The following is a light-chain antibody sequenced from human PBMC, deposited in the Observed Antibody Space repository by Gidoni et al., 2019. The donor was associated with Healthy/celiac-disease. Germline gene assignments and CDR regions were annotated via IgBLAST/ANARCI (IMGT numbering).Light chain of an antibody. V-gene: IGKV4-1*01. CDR1: QSALYSSNNKNY. J-gene: IGKJ1*01. CDR2: WAF. Sequence: DIVMTQSPDSLAVSLGERATINCKSSQSALYSSNNKNYLAWYQQKPVQPPELLIYWAFTRESGVPDRFSGSGSGTDFTLTISSLQAEDVAVYYCQQYYSTLGTFGQGTKVEIK. CDR3: QQYYSTLGT.